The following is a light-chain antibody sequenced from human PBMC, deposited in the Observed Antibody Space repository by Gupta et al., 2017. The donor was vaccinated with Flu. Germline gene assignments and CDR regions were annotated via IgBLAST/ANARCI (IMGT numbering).Light chain of an antibody. CDR2: RTN. Sequence: QAGLTQPPSVSNGLRQTATLTCTGNSDNVGNQGAAWLQQHQGHPPKVLSYRTNNRPSGISERFSASRSVSTASLTITGLQPEDEGDYYCSALDLILNAVVFGGGTKVTVL. J-gene: IGLJ2*01. V-gene: IGLV10-54*02. CDR3: SALDLILNAVV. CDR1: SDNVGNQG.